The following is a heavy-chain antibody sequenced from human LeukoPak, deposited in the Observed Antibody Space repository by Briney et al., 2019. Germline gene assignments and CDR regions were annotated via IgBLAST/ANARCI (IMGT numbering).Heavy chain of an antibody. J-gene: IGHJ3*02. CDR3: ARVHTVFGVVIIAPFDI. Sequence: ASVKVSCKASGYIFTGYYMHWVRQAPGQGLEWMGWINPNSGGISYTQKFQGRVTMTRDTSITTVYMELSSLRSDDTAVYYCARVHTVFGVVIIAPFDIWGQGTMVTVSS. CDR2: INPNSGGI. D-gene: IGHD3-3*01. CDR1: GYIFTGYY. V-gene: IGHV1-2*02.